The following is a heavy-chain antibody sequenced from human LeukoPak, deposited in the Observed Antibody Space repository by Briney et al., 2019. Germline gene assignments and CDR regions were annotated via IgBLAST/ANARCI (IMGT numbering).Heavy chain of an antibody. D-gene: IGHD3-10*01. CDR2: IRSKAYGGTT. CDR3: TRDEGSYLDYYGSGSSPL. Sequence: GGSLRLSCTASGFTFGDYAMSWVRQAPGKGREWVGFIRSKAYGGTTEYAASLKGRFTISRDDSKSIAYLQMNSLKTEDTAVYYCTRDEGSYLDYYGSGSSPLWGQGTLVTVSS. J-gene: IGHJ4*02. CDR1: GFTFGDYA. V-gene: IGHV3-49*04.